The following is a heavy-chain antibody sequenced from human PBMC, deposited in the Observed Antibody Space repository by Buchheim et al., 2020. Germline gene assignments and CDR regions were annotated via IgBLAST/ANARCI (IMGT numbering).Heavy chain of an antibody. Sequence: QVQLQESGPGLVLPSGTLSLTCGVSGDSINDRNWWSWVRQSPQKGLEWIAEIYHDGATHYNPSLRGRVTISVDKSTNQFFLKLKSVTAADTAIYYCLREYSKSSGVRLDVWGQG. CDR1: GDSINDRNW. J-gene: IGHJ3*01. CDR2: IYHDGAT. CDR3: LREYSKSSGVRLDV. V-gene: IGHV4-4*02. D-gene: IGHD6-6*01.